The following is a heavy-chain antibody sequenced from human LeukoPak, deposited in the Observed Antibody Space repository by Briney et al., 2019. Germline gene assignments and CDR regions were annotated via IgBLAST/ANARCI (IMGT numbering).Heavy chain of an antibody. J-gene: IGHJ4*02. Sequence: QPGGSLTLSCAASGFPFSSYAMSWLRQAPGKGLEWVSAISGSGGSTYYADSVKGRFTISRDNSKNTLYLQMNSLRAEDTAVYYCAKDFLPADYYFDYWGQGTLVTVSS. CDR3: AKDFLPADYYFDY. V-gene: IGHV3-23*01. CDR2: ISGSGGST. CDR1: GFPFSSYA.